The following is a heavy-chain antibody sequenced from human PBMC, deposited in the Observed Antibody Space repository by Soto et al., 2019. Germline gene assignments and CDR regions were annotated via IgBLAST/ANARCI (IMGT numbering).Heavy chain of an antibody. Sequence: QVQLVQSGAEVKKPGASVKVSCRASGYTLTNYYIHWMRQAPGHGPEWMGMINPAGDTTTNTQKFEGRVTMSRDTATSTVYMELDSLGSEDTAIYYCASGSLGYWGQGSLVTVAS. CDR2: INPAGDTT. V-gene: IGHV1-46*01. J-gene: IGHJ4*02. D-gene: IGHD1-1*01. CDR3: ASGSLGY. CDR1: GYTLTNYY.